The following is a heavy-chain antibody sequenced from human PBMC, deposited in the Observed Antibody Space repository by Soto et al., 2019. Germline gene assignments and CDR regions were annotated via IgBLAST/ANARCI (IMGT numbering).Heavy chain of an antibody. J-gene: IGHJ3*02. Sequence: PGESLKISCKGSGYRFSSYWIGWVRQMPGKGLECLGIIYPGDSDTRYSPSFQGQVTISADKSFSTAYLQWSSLKASDTAMYYCARTYYYDSRGYPDASDIWGQGTMVTVSS. CDR2: IYPGDSDT. V-gene: IGHV5-51*01. CDR3: ARTYYYDSRGYPDASDI. D-gene: IGHD3-22*01. CDR1: GYRFSSYW.